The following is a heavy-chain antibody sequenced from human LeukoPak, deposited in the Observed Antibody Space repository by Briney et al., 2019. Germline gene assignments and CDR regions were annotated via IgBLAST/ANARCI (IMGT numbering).Heavy chain of an antibody. CDR3: AKEYCSSTTCYGCFDY. J-gene: IGHJ4*02. Sequence: GGSLRLSCAASGFTFSTYALSWVRQAPGKGLEWVSAISGGITYYADSVKSRFTISRDNSKNTLCLQMNSLRAEDTAVYYCAKEYCSSTTCYGCFDYWGQGTLVTVSS. CDR2: ISGGIT. D-gene: IGHD2-2*01. CDR1: GFTFSTYA. V-gene: IGHV3-23*01.